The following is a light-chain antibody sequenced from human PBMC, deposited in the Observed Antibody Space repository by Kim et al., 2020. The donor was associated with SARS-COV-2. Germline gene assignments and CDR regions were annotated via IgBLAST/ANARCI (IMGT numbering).Light chain of an antibody. CDR1: SSDVGGYNH. CDR3: LSFRFSSTPWV. J-gene: IGLJ3*02. CDR2: EVN. V-gene: IGLV2-14*01. Sequence: QSALTQPASVSGSPGQSITISCTGTSSDVGGYNHVSWYQQHPGKAPKLVIYEVNKRHSGVSNRFSGSKSGNTASLTISGLQAEDEADFYCLSFRFSSTPWVFGGGTQLTVL.